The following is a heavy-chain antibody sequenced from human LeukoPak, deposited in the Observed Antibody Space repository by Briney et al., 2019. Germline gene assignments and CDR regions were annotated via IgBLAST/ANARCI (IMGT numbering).Heavy chain of an antibody. Sequence: SVKVSCKASGGTFISYAISWVRQAPGQGLEWMGGIIPIFGTANYAQKFQGRVTITADESTSTAYMELSSLRSEDTAVYYCARDNGFDYYGSGSYFGWGQGTLVTVSS. J-gene: IGHJ4*02. CDR3: ARDNGFDYYGSGSYFG. D-gene: IGHD3-10*01. CDR2: IIPIFGTA. V-gene: IGHV1-69*13. CDR1: GGTFISYA.